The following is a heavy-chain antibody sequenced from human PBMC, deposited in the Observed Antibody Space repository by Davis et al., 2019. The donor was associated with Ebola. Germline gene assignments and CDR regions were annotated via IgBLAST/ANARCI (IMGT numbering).Heavy chain of an antibody. CDR1: AYPFTDYF. Sequence: ASVKVSCKASAYPFTDYFLHWVRQAPGQGLEWMGRINPNTGRTTYAQKFRDRVTMTRDTSISTVYMELRSLTSDDTAVYYCARDLAASSGAHFFYFGMDVWGEGTSVAVSS. CDR2: INPNTGRT. D-gene: IGHD6-25*01. CDR3: ARDLAASSGAHFFYFGMDV. J-gene: IGHJ6*04. V-gene: IGHV1-2*06.